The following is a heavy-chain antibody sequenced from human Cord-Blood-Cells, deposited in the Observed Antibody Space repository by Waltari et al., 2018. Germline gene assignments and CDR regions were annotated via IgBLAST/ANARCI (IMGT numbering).Heavy chain of an antibody. CDR3: ARGVLGEYYYDSSGYYQFDP. Sequence: QVQLVQSGAEVKKPGASVKVSCKASGYTFTSYAMHWVRQAPGQRPEWMGWINAGNGNTKYSQKFQGRVTITRDTSASTAYMELSSLRSEDTAVYYCARGVLGEYYYDSSGYYQFDPWGQGTLVTVSS. CDR1: GYTFTSYA. V-gene: IGHV1-3*01. D-gene: IGHD3-22*01. CDR2: INAGNGNT. J-gene: IGHJ5*02.